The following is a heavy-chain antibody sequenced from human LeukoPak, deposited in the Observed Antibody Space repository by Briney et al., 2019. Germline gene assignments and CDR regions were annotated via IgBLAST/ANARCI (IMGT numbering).Heavy chain of an antibody. CDR3: ARGSGYSYGYDAFDI. D-gene: IGHD5-18*01. V-gene: IGHV4-59*01. Sequence: PSETLSLTCTVSGGSISSYYWSWIRQPPGKGLEWIGYIYYSGSTNYNPSLKSRVIISVDTSKNQSSLKLSSVTAADTAVYYCARGSGYSYGYDAFDIWGQGTMVTVSS. CDR2: IYYSGST. J-gene: IGHJ3*02. CDR1: GGSISSYY.